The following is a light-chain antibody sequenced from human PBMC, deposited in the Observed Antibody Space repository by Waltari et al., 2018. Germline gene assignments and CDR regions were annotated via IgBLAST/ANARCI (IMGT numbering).Light chain of an antibody. CDR1: LSNIDSIT. CDR3: AGWDDSLNGPV. CDR2: GDN. J-gene: IGLJ3*02. V-gene: IGLV1-44*01. Sequence: QSVLTQPPSASGTPGQRVTLSCSGRLSNIDSITANWYPQLPGTAHQLLIYGDNQRPSGVPDRFSGSKSGTSASLAISGLQSADEADYYCAGWDDSLNGPVFGGGTKLTVL.